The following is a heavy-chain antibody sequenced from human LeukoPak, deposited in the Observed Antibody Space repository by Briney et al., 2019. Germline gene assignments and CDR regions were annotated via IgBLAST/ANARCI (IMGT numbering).Heavy chain of an antibody. CDR3: ARDGPFAFDI. Sequence: SETLSLTCTVSGGSIGTYFWSWIRQPPGKGLEWLGHIYHSGSTYYNPSLKSRVTISVDRSKNQFSLKLSSVTAADTAVYYCARDGPFAFDIWGQGTMVTVSS. CDR2: IYHSGST. CDR1: GGSIGTYF. J-gene: IGHJ3*02. V-gene: IGHV4-59*12.